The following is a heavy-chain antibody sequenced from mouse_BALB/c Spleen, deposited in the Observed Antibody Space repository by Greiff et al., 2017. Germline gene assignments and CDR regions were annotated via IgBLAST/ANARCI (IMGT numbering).Heavy chain of an antibody. D-gene: IGHD2-1*01. CDR1: GFNIKDYY. CDR2: IDPENGDT. Sequence: VQLQQSGAELVRSGASVKLSCTASGFNIKDYYMHWVKQRPEQGLEWIGWIDPENGDTEYAPKFQGKATMTADTSSNTAYLQLSSLTSEDTAVYYCNALYYGNYTFAYWGQGTLVTVSA. V-gene: IGHV14-4*02. J-gene: IGHJ3*01. CDR3: NALYYGNYTFAY.